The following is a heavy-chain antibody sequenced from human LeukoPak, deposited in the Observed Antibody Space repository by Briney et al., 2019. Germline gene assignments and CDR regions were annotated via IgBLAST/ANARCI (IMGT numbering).Heavy chain of an antibody. CDR1: GFTFSNYG. J-gene: IGHJ6*03. CDR3: AKRGEVANYQYMDV. Sequence: GGSLRLSCAASGFTFSNYGMHWVRQAPGKGLEWVAVIWYDGINKYYADSVKGRFTISRDNSKNTLFLQMNSLGAEDTAIYYCAKRGEVANYQYMDVWGKGTTVTVSS. V-gene: IGHV3-33*06. CDR2: IWYDGINK. D-gene: IGHD3-16*01.